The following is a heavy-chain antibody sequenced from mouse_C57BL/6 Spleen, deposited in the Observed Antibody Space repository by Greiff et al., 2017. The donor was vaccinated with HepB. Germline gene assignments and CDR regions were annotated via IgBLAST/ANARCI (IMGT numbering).Heavy chain of an antibody. CDR3: ARQVYSNDWYFDV. J-gene: IGHJ1*03. D-gene: IGHD2-5*01. CDR1: GFTFSSYG. Sequence: EVQLVESGGDLVKPGGSLKLSCAASGFTFSSYGMSWVRQTPDKRLEWVATISSGGSYTYYPDSVKGRFTISRDNAKNTLYLQMSSLKSEDTAMYYCARQVYSNDWYFDVWGTGTTVTVSS. V-gene: IGHV5-6*01. CDR2: ISSGGSYT.